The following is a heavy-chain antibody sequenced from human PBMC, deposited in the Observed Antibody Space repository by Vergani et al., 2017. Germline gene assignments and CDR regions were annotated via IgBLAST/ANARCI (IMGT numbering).Heavy chain of an antibody. D-gene: IGHD2-15*01. CDR2: IHTSGST. CDR3: ARGSCLGGSCDKPLFDY. J-gene: IGHJ4*02. V-gene: IGHV4-61*02. Sequence: QVQLQESGPGLVKPSQTLSLTCTVSGGSINSHNYYWSWIRQPAGKGLEWIGRIHTSGSTNYNPSRKSRVTMSEDTSKNQFSLNLTSVTAADTAVYFCARGSCLGGSCDKPLFDYWGQGILVTVSS. CDR1: GGSINSHNYY.